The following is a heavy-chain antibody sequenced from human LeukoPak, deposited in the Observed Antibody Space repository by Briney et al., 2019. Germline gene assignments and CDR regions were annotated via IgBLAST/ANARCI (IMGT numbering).Heavy chain of an antibody. CDR1: GYTFTGYY. D-gene: IGHD3-3*01. Sequence: ASVKVSCKASGYTFTGYYMHWVRQAPGQGLEWMGWINPNSGGTNYAQKFQGRVSMTRDTSISTAYMELSRLRADDTAVYYCARDRGGITIFGVVTHAAFDIWGQGTMVTVSS. CDR3: ARDRGGITIFGVVTHAAFDI. CDR2: INPNSGGT. V-gene: IGHV1-2*02. J-gene: IGHJ3*02.